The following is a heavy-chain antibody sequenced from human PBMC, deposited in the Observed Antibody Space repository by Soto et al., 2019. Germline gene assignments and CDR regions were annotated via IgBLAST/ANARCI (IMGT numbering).Heavy chain of an antibody. CDR2: ITPMFGTP. J-gene: IGHJ4*02. CDR3: ARDGTLYDSSAYYYLY. CDR1: GGTFSRYT. V-gene: IGHV1-69*13. Sequence: SVKVSCKAAGGTFSRYTITWVRQAPGQGLEWMGGITPMFGTPNYAQKFQGRVTITADESTSTAYMELSSLRSEDTAMYYCARDGTLYDSSAYYYLYWGQGTLVAVSS. D-gene: IGHD3-22*01.